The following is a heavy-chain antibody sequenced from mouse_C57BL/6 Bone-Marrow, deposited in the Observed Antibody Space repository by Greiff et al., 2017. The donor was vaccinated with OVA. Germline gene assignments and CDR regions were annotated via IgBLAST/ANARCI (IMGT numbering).Heavy chain of an antibody. CDR1: GYTFTSYW. D-gene: IGHD2-10*01. Sequence: QVHVKQSGAELMKPGASVKLSCKASGYTFTSYWMHWVKQRPGQGLEWIGMIHPNSGSTNYNEKFKSKATLTVDKSSSTAYMQLSSLTSEDSAVYYCARALPTLYFDYWGQGTTLTVSS. CDR3: ARALPTLYFDY. V-gene: IGHV1-64*01. CDR2: IHPNSGST. J-gene: IGHJ2*01.